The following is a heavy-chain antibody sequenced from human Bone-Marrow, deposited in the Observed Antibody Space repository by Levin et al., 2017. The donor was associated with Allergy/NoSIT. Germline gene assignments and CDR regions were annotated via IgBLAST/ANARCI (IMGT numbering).Heavy chain of an antibody. Sequence: ASVKVSCKASGYTFSDYYMNWVRQAPGQGFEWLGWINPNSGDTNYAREFQDRVTMTGDTSISTAYIILSRLRPDATAVDYCARGGKYDYKDGSDFWGQGTMVTVSS. J-gene: IGHJ3*01. D-gene: IGHD3-10*01. CDR3: ARGGKYDYKDGSDF. V-gene: IGHV1-2*02. CDR2: INPNSGDT. CDR1: GYTFSDYY.